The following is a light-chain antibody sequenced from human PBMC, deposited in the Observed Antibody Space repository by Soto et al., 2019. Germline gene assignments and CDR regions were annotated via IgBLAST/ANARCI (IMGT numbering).Light chain of an antibody. CDR2: EVS. CDR1: SSDVGGYNY. V-gene: IGLV2-14*01. Sequence: QSALTQPASVSGTPGQSITISFTGTSSDVGGYNYVSWYQQHPGKAPKLMIYEVSNRPSGVSNRFSGSKSGNTASLTISGRQAEDEADYYCSSYTSSSNVVFGGGTKLTVL. CDR3: SSYTSSSNVV. J-gene: IGLJ2*01.